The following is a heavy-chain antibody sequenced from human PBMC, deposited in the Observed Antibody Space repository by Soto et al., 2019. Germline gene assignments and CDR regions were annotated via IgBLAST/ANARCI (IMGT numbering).Heavy chain of an antibody. V-gene: IGHV5-51*01. CDR2: IYPGDSDT. CDR1: CYSFTRYW. J-gene: IGHJ5*02. Sequence: GESLKIFCTGSCYSFTRYWIGWVRQMPGKGLEWMGIIYPGDSDTRYSPSFQGQVTISADKSISTAYLQWSSLKASDTAMYYCARLGIAAAVDWFDPWGQGTLVTVSS. CDR3: ARLGIAAAVDWFDP. D-gene: IGHD6-13*01.